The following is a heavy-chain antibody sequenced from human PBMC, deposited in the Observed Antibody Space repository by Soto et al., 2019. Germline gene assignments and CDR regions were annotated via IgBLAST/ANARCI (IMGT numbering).Heavy chain of an antibody. J-gene: IGHJ4*02. CDR3: ARDGVFSTEYTWNYGTYFAY. CDR1: GFTYSTYT. CDR2: ISYDGNNK. D-gene: IGHD1-7*01. V-gene: IGHV3-30-3*01. Sequence: QVQLVESGGGVVQPGRSLRLSCAASGFTYSTYTMHWVRQAPGKGLEWVAVISYDGNNKFYADSVKGRFTISRDSTKQMLYLQMTSLRPDDTAMYYCARDGVFSTEYTWNYGTYFAYWGQGALVTVSS.